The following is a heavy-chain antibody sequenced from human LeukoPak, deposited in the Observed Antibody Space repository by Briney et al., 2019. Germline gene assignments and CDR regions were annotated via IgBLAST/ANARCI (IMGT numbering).Heavy chain of an antibody. D-gene: IGHD5-24*01. Sequence: PSETLSLTCTVSGGSISSSSYYWGWIRQPPGKGLEWIGSIYYSGSTYYNPSLKSRVTISVDTSKNQFSLKLTSVTAADTAVYYCARGGDANKYGSGVFDCWGQGTLVTVSS. CDR2: IYYSGST. J-gene: IGHJ4*02. V-gene: IGHV4-39*07. CDR1: GGSISSSSYY. CDR3: ARGGDANKYGSGVFDC.